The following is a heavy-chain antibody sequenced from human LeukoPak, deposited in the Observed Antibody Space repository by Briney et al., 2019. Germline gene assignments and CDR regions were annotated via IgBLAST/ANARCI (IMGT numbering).Heavy chain of an antibody. D-gene: IGHD1-1*01. CDR1: GGSFSGYY. V-gene: IGHV4-34*01. CDR2: INHSGST. Sequence: PSETLSLTCAVYGGSFSGYYWSWIRQPPGKGLEWIGEINHSGSTNYNPSLKSRVTISVDTSKNQFSLKLSSVTAAETAVYYCARTGRGVSFDPWGQGTLVTVSS. CDR3: ARTGRGVSFDP. J-gene: IGHJ5*02.